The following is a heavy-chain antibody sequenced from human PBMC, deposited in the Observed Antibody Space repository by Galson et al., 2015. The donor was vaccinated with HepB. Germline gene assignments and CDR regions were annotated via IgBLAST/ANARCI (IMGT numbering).Heavy chain of an antibody. CDR3: ARDYYYDSSGYYRHFGY. D-gene: IGHD3-22*01. V-gene: IGHV3-11*06. CDR1: GFTFSDYY. CDR2: ISSSSSYT. Sequence: SLRLSCAASGFTFSDYYMSWIRQAPGKGLEWVSYISSSSSYTNYADSVKGRFTISRDNAKNSLYLQMNSLRAEDTAVYYCARDYYYDSSGYYRHFGYWGQGTLVTVSS. J-gene: IGHJ4*02.